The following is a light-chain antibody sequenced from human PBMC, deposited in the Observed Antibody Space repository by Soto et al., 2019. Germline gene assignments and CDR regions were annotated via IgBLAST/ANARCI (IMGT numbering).Light chain of an antibody. CDR3: QQSSITPYT. J-gene: IGKJ2*01. Sequence: DIQMTQSPSSLSASVGDRVTITCRASHSISRYLTWYQQKPGKAPKLLIEGAYLLQSGAPSRFSGHGSGTNFTLTISSLQPEDSATYYCQQSSITPYTFGQGTKVDIK. CDR1: HSISRY. CDR2: GAY. V-gene: IGKV1-39*01.